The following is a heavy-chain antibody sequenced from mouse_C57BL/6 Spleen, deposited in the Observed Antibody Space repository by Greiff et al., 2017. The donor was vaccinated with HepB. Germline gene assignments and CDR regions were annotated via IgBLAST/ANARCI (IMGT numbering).Heavy chain of an antibody. V-gene: IGHV1-62-2*01. J-gene: IGHJ3*01. CDR3: ARHEVYYYGISYEAWFAY. CDR1: GYTFTEYT. Sequence: VQLQQSGAELVKPGASVKLSCKASGYTFTEYTIHWVKQRSGQGLEWIGWFYPGSGSIKYNEKFKDKATLNADKSSSTVYMELSRLTSEESAVYFCARHEVYYYGISYEAWFAYWGQVTLVTVAA. D-gene: IGHD1-1*01. CDR2: FYPGSGSI.